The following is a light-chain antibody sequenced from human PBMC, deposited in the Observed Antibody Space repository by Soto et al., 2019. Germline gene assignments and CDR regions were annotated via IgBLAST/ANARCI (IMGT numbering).Light chain of an antibody. J-gene: IGKJ4*01. V-gene: IGKV2-28*01. CDR1: HSLLHSNGYNY. Sequence: DIVMTHSPLSLPVTPGEPASISCSSSHSLLHSNGYNYLDWYLQKPGQSPQLLIYLGSNRASGVPDRFSGSGSGTDFTLKISRVEAEDVGVYYCMQALQSPTFGGGTKVDIK. CDR3: MQALQSPT. CDR2: LGS.